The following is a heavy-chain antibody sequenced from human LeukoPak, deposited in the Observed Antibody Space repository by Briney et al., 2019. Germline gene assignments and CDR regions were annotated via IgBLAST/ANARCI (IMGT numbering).Heavy chain of an antibody. D-gene: IGHD5-18*01. CDR2: MNPNSGDT. CDR1: GYTFTSYD. Sequence: ASVKVSCKATGYTFTSYDINWVRQAPGQGLEWMGWMNPNSGDTGYAQKFQGRVTMTEDTSTDTAYMELSSLRSEDTAVYYCATILGGKIQLWSGSYYFDYWGQGTLVTVSS. CDR3: ATILGGKIQLWSGSYYFDY. J-gene: IGHJ4*02. V-gene: IGHV1-8*02.